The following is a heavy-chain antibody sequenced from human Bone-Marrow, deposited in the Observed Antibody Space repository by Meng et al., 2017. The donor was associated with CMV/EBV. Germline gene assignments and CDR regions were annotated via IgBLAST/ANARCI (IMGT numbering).Heavy chain of an antibody. V-gene: IGHV1-2*02. J-gene: IGHJ4*02. D-gene: IGHD5-24*01. Sequence: ASVKVSCKASGYTFTGYYMHWVRQAPGQGLEWMGWISPNSGGTNYAQRFQGRVTMTRDTSISTAYMELSGLIPDDTAVYYCARDEGEGYNSTPYYWGQGTLVTVSS. CDR1: GYTFTGYY. CDR2: ISPNSGGT. CDR3: ARDEGEGYNSTPYY.